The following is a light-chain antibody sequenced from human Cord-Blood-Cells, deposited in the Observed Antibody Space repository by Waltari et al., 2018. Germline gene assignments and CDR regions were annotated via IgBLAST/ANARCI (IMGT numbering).Light chain of an antibody. V-gene: IGLV2-11*01. Sequence: QSALIQPRPGSGPPGQSVTISCTGTSSDVGGYTYVSWYQQPQGKAPKLMIYDVSKRPSGVPDRFSGSKSGNTASLTISGLQAEDEADYYCCSYAGSYVFGTGTKVTVL. CDR2: DVS. CDR1: SSDVGGYTY. J-gene: IGLJ1*01. CDR3: CSYAGSYV.